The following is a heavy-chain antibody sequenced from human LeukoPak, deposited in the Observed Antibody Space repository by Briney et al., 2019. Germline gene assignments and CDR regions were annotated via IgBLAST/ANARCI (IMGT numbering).Heavy chain of an antibody. CDR2: IRYDGSNK. CDR3: AKDLRFLEWLLDDY. J-gene: IGHJ4*02. V-gene: IGHV3-30*02. Sequence: PGRSLRLSCAASGFTFSSYGMHWVRQAPGKGLEWVAFIRYDGSNKYYADSVKGRFTISRDNSKNTLYLQMNSLRAEDTAVYYCAKDLRFLEWLLDDYWGQGTLVTVSS. CDR1: GFTFSSYG. D-gene: IGHD3-3*01.